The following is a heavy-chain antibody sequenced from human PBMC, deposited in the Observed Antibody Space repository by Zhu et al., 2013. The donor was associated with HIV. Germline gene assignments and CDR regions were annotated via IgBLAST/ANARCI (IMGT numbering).Heavy chain of an antibody. Sequence: QVQLQESGPGLVKPSQTLSLTCTLSGASITSGGYYWSWVRQFPGKGLEWIGYIYSSGSTYYTPSLESRLTISLDTSQNQFSLRLSSVTAADTAVYYCARGSLGWYSPHRYYFDYWGQGPWSPSPQ. D-gene: IGHD6-19*01. J-gene: IGHJ4*02. V-gene: IGHV4-31*03. CDR3: ARGSLGWYSPHRYYFDY. CDR1: GASITSGGYY. CDR2: IYSSGST.